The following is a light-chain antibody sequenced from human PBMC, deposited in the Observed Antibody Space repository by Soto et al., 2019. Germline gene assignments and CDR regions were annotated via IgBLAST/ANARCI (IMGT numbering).Light chain of an antibody. CDR2: DDS. CDR3: QVWDTTSDHWM. Sequence: SYDLAQPPSVSVAPRQTATITCGGNNIGSRSVHWYQQKSGQAPVLVVFDDSVRPSGIPERISGYNSGNTATLTISGVEAGDEADYYCQVWDTTSDHWMFGGGT. V-gene: IGLV3-21*02. CDR1: NIGSRS. J-gene: IGLJ3*02.